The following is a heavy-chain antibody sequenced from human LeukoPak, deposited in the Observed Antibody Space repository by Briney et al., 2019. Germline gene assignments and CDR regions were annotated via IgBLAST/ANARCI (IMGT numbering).Heavy chain of an antibody. CDR2: IYSGGST. D-gene: IGHD2-15*01. Sequence: GGSLRLSCAASGFTVSSNFLSWVRQPPGKGLEWVSDIYSGGSTYYADSVKGRFTISRDNSKNTLYLQMNSLRAEDTAVYYCARDPGRSGGSCYSDYWGQGTLVTVSS. CDR3: ARDPGRSGGSCYSDY. CDR1: GFTVSSNF. V-gene: IGHV3-53*01. J-gene: IGHJ4*02.